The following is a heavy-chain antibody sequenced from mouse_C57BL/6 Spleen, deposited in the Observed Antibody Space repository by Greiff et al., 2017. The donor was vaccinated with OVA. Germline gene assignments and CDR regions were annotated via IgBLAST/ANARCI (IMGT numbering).Heavy chain of an antibody. V-gene: IGHV5-6*01. Sequence: EVQRVESGGDLVKPGGSLKLSCAASGFTFSSYGMPWVRQSPDKRLEWVATISSGGSYTYYPDSLKGRFTISRDNAKNTAYLQLSSLRSEYTAMYYWARQVDYDGSSAICYARDYWGQGTSVTVSS. CDR3: ARQVDYDGSSAICYARDY. J-gene: IGHJ4*01. CDR2: ISSGGSYT. D-gene: IGHD1-1*01. CDR1: GFTFSSYG.